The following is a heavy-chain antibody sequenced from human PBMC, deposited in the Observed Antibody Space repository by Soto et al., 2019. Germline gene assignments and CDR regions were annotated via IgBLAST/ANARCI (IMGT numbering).Heavy chain of an antibody. D-gene: IGHD3-3*01. CDR1: GFSLSTSGVA. J-gene: IGHJ4*02. Sequence: SGPTLVNPTQTLTLTCTFSGFSLSTSGVAVGWIRQPPGKALEWLALIYWNDDKRYSPSLKSRLTIAKATSNKQVVLTMTNMNPVYTASYYCVHTFTIFVVAAPYFDCWGQGALVAISS. CDR3: VHTFTIFVVAAPYFDC. V-gene: IGHV2-5*01. CDR2: IYWNDDK.